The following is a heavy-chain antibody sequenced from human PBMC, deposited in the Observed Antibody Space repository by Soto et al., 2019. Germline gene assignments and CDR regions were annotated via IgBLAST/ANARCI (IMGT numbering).Heavy chain of an antibody. CDR2: VHYSGSI. D-gene: IGHD3-16*01. V-gene: IGHV4-30-4*08. J-gene: IGHJ6*01. Sequence: QVQLQQLGPGLVKPSQTLSLTCTVSGGSISYEYYHWTWIRQSPGKGLEWIGYVHYSGSIMYNPSFKSRVTISVDTSKNQFSLHLSSVTAADTAVYFCVREDDGGGREYYGLDVW. CDR3: VREDDGGGREYYGLDV. CDR1: GGSISYEYYH.